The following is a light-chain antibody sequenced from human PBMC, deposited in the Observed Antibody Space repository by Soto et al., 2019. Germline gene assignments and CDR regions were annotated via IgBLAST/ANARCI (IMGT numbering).Light chain of an antibody. CDR2: DVT. V-gene: IGLV2-11*01. J-gene: IGLJ2*01. CDR1: ISDVAGYNY. Sequence: QSALTQPRSVSGSPGLSVSISCTGTISDVAGYNYVSWYQHHPGKAPKLLISDVTKRPSWVPDRFSGSKSGNTASLTISELQAEDEADYYCSSYAGNNNLVFGGGTKLTVL. CDR3: SSYAGNNNLV.